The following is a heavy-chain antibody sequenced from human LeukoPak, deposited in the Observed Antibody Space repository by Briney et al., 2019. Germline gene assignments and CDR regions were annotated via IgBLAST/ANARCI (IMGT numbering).Heavy chain of an antibody. CDR1: GFTFSTYS. CDR2: ISWGSNVI. V-gene: IGHV3-48*02. Sequence: PGGSLRLSCSASGFTFSTYSMNWVRQAPGKGLEWLSYISWGSNVIYYADSVKGRFTTSRDDAKNSLFLQMNNLTDEDTAVYYCARDPGYSYALDYWGRGTLVTVSS. D-gene: IGHD5-18*01. CDR3: ARDPGYSYALDY. J-gene: IGHJ4*02.